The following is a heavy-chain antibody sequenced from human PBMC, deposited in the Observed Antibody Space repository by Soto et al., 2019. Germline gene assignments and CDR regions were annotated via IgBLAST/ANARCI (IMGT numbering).Heavy chain of an antibody. D-gene: IGHD2-2*01. CDR3: ARDQDIVVVPDVRGDFDI. CDR1: GGTFSSYA. CDR2: IIPIFGTA. J-gene: IGHJ3*02. Sequence: ASVKVSCKASGGTFSSYAISWVRQAPGQGLEWMGGIIPIFGTANYAQKFQGRVTITADESTSTAYMELSSLRSEDTAVYYCARDQDIVVVPDVRGDFDIWGQGTMVTVSS. V-gene: IGHV1-69*13.